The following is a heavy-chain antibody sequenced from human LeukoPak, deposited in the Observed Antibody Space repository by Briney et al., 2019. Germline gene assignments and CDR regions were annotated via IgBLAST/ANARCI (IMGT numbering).Heavy chain of an antibody. CDR3: AKSSSRNRITFGGVETWFDP. J-gene: IGHJ5*02. Sequence: PGGSLRLSCAAYGFTFSSYGMHGVRRAPGKGLGWLAVISYDGSNSYYADSVKGRFTISRHTSKNTLYLQMNSLRAEDTAVYYCAKSSSRNRITFGGVETWFDPWGQGTLVTVSS. CDR1: GFTFSSYG. CDR2: ISYDGSNS. D-gene: IGHD3-16*01. V-gene: IGHV3-30*18.